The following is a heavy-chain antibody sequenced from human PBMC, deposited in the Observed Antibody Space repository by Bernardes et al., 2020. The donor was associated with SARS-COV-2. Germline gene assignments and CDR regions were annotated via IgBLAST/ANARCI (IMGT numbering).Heavy chain of an antibody. D-gene: IGHD3-10*01. CDR2: IRPGGGGT. V-gene: IGHV3-23*01. CDR1: AFTFTSHV. CDR3: AKALYGSGNYYAFDI. J-gene: IGHJ3*02. Sequence: GGSLRLSCTASAFTFTSHVMTWVRQAPEKGLEWVSRIRPGGGGTYYADSVKGRFTISRDDSKSTLYLQMNSLIAEDTAVYYCAKALYGSGNYYAFDIWGQGTMVTVSS.